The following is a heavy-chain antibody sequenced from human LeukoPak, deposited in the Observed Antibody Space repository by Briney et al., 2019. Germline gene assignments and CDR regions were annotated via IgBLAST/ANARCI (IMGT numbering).Heavy chain of an antibody. D-gene: IGHD1-26*01. CDR2: IYYSGNT. J-gene: IGHJ3*01. CDR1: GGSISSSNYY. Sequence: SESLSLTCTVSGGSISSSNYYWGWMRQRPGKGLEWIGSIYYSGNTYYNPSLRIRISISIDTSKNQFSLKLTSVTAADTAVYYCAHFKGGSFDFWGQGTRVTVSS. CDR3: AHFKGGSFDF. V-gene: IGHV4-39*01.